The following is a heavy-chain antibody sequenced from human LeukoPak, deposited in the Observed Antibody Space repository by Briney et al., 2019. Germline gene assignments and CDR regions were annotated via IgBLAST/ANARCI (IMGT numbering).Heavy chain of an antibody. CDR2: IKQDESEK. CDR1: GFTFSSYW. Sequence: GGSLRLSCAASGFTFSSYWMSWVRQAPGRGLEWVANIKQDESEKYYVDSVRGRFTIYRDNAKNSLYLQMNSLRAEDTAVYYCARDLVGGAVAGTTPSDYWGQGTLVTVSS. V-gene: IGHV3-7*01. D-gene: IGHD6-19*01. CDR3: ARDLVGGAVAGTTPSDY. J-gene: IGHJ4*02.